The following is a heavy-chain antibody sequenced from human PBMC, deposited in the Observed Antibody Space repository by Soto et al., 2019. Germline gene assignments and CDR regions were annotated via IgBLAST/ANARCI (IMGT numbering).Heavy chain of an antibody. V-gene: IGHV4-39*01. CDR1: GGSISSSSYY. J-gene: IGHJ4*02. Sequence: SETLSLTCTVSGGSISSSSYYWGWIRQPPGKGLEWIGSIYYSGSTYYNPSLKSRVTISVDMSKNQFSLKLSSVTAADTAVYYCARTYYDFWSGYPTPYYFDYWGQGTLVTVSS. D-gene: IGHD3-3*01. CDR3: ARTYYDFWSGYPTPYYFDY. CDR2: IYYSGST.